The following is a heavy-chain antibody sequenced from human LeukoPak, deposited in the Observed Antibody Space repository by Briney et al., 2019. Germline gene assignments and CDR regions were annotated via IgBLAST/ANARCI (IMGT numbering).Heavy chain of an antibody. CDR3: ARESGLELPYFDY. J-gene: IGHJ4*02. D-gene: IGHD1-7*01. CDR1: GFTFDDYG. CDR2: INWNGGST. Sequence: GGSLGLSCAASGFTFDDYGMSWVRQAPGKGLEWVSGINWNGGSTGYADSVKGRFTISRDNAKNSLYLQMNCLRAEDTALYCCARESGLELPYFDYWGQGTLVTVSS. V-gene: IGHV3-20*04.